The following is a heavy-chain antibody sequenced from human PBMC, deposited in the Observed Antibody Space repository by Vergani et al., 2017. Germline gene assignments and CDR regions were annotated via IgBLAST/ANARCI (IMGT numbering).Heavy chain of an antibody. CDR3: ASDTHSGQRADR. D-gene: IGHD6-19*01. CDR2: IHYSENT. V-gene: IGHV4-34*11. CDR1: GGSFSGYY. J-gene: IGHJ5*02. Sequence: QVQLQQWGAGLLKPSETLSLTCAVYGGSFSGYYWSWIRQPPGKGLEWIGSIHYSENTNYSPSLKTRVTISVDTSKNQFSLTLTSVTAADTAVYYCASDTHSGQRADRWGQGILVTVTS.